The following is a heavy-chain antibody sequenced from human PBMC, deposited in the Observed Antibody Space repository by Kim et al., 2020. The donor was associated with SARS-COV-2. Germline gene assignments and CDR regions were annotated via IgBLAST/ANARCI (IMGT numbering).Heavy chain of an antibody. V-gene: IGHV5-10-1*01. CDR2: IDPSDSYT. J-gene: IGHJ6*02. CDR1: GYSFTSYW. Sequence: GESLKISCKGSGYSFTSYWISWVRQMPGKGLEWMGRIDPSDSYTNYSPSFQGHVTISADKSISTAYLQWSSLKASDTAMYYCARKRDSSSWNYYYYYGMDVWGQGTTVTVSS. D-gene: IGHD6-13*01. CDR3: ARKRDSSSWNYYYYYGMDV.